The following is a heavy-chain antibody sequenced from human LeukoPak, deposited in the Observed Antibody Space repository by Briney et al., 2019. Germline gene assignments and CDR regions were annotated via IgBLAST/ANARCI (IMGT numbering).Heavy chain of an antibody. Sequence: SETLSLTCAVSGGSISSGGYSWSWIRQPPGKGLEWIGYIYHSGSTYYNPSLKSRVTISVDRSKNQFSLKLGSVTAADTAVYYCARVVAVAGTRWFDPWGQGTLVTVSS. J-gene: IGHJ5*02. D-gene: IGHD6-19*01. CDR1: GGSISSGGYS. CDR2: IYHSGST. CDR3: ARVVAVAGTRWFDP. V-gene: IGHV4-30-2*01.